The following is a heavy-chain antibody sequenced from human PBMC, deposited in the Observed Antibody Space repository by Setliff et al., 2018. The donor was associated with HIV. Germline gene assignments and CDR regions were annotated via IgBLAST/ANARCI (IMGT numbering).Heavy chain of an antibody. CDR3: ASKGGTGNYPDSDAFDI. J-gene: IGHJ3*02. CDR1: GDTFTGYY. D-gene: IGHD1-1*01. Sequence: ASVKVSCKASGDTFTGYYFHWVRQAPGQGLEWMGWINPNSGGTTYAQQVRDRVTMTRDTSTSTVYMELRSLRSEDTAIYYCASKGGTGNYPDSDAFDIWGQGTLVTVSS. CDR2: INPNSGGT. V-gene: IGHV1-2*02.